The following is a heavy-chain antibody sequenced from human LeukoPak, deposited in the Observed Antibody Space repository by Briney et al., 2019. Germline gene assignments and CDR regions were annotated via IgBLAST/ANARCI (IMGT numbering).Heavy chain of an antibody. J-gene: IGHJ3*02. Sequence: GRSLRLSCAASGFTFSSYWMSWVRQAPGKGLGWVANIREVGSEKSYVDSVKGRFTISRDNAKNSLYLQMNSLRAEDTAVYYWARKLWSDAFDIWGQGTMVTVSS. CDR3: ARKLWSDAFDI. CDR2: IREVGSEK. D-gene: IGHD3-10*01. V-gene: IGHV3-7*01. CDR1: GFTFSSYW.